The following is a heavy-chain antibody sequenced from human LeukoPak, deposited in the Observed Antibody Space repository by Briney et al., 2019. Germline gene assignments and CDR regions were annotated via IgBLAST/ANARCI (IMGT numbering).Heavy chain of an antibody. Sequence: GGSLRLSCAASGFTFSSYWMSWVRQAPGKGLEWVSAISGSGGSTYYADSVKGRFTISRDNSKNTLYLQMNSLRAEDTAVYYCAKDSSSRYYYFDYWGQGTLVTVSS. CDR2: ISGSGGST. CDR1: GFTFSSYW. D-gene: IGHD6-13*01. V-gene: IGHV3-23*01. J-gene: IGHJ4*02. CDR3: AKDSSSRYYYFDY.